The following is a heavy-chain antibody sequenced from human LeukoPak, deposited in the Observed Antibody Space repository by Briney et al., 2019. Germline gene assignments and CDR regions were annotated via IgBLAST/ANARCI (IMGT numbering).Heavy chain of an antibody. J-gene: IGHJ4*02. CDR2: ISAYNGNT. CDR3: ARDERMYYYGSGSTYYFDY. Sequence: GASVKVSCKASGYTFTSYGISWVRQAPGQGLEWMGWISAYNGNTNYAQKLQGRVTMTTDTSTSTAYMELRSLRSDDTAVYYCARDERMYYYGSGSTYYFDYWGQGTLVTVSS. V-gene: IGHV1-18*01. CDR1: GYTFTSYG. D-gene: IGHD3-10*01.